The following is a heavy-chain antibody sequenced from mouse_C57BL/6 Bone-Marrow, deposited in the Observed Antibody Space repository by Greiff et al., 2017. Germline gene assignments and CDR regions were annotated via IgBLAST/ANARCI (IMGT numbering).Heavy chain of an antibody. Sequence: EVKLMESGAELVKPGASVKLSCTASGFNIKDYYMHWVKQRTEQGLEWIGRIDPEDGETKYAPKFQGKATITADTSANTAYLQLSSLTSEDTAVYYGARERITRQGGFAYWGQGTLVTVSA. CDR2: IDPEDGET. CDR1: GFNIKDYY. V-gene: IGHV14-2*01. J-gene: IGHJ3*01. D-gene: IGHD2-4*01. CDR3: ARERITRQGGFAY.